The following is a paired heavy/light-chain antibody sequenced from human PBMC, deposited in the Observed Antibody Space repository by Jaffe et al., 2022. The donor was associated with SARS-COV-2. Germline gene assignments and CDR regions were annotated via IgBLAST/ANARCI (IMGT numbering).Light chain of an antibody. CDR1: SSDVGGYNY. CDR2: DVI. J-gene: IGLJ3*02. V-gene: IGLV2-11*01. CDR3: CSYAGSYTWV. Sequence: QSALTQPRSVSGSPGQSVTISCTGTSSDVGGYNYVSWYQQHPAKAPKLIIYDVIKRPSGVPDRFSGSKSGNTASLTISGLQAEDEADYYCCSYAGSYTWVFGGGTKLTVL.
Heavy chain of an antibody. CDR3: VKDIERGGTYPFDY. CDR1: GFTFDDFA. J-gene: IGHJ4*02. D-gene: IGHD1-26*01. CDR2: ISWNSGTI. Sequence: EVQLEESGGGSVQPGRSLRLSCAASGFTFDDFAMHWVRQAPGMGLEWVSGISWNSGTIAYADSVKGRFTISRDNAKNSLYLQMNSLRADDTALYYCVKDIERGGTYPFDYWGQGTLVTVSS. V-gene: IGHV3-9*01.